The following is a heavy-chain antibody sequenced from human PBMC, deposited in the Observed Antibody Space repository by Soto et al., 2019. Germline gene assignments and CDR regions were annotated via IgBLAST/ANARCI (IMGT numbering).Heavy chain of an antibody. Sequence: QVQLVQSGAEVKKPGASVKVSCKASGDPFSNYDIKWVRQATGQGLEWMGWMNPNSGNTGSARKFQGRVTMTRNTSISTAYMELSILRSEDAAVYYCARGRNGMDVWGQGTTVTVSS. J-gene: IGHJ6*02. V-gene: IGHV1-8*01. CDR3: ARGRNGMDV. CDR1: GDPFSNYD. CDR2: MNPNSGNT.